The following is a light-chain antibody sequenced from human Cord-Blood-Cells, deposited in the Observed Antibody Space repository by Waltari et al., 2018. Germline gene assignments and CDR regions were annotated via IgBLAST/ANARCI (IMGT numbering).Light chain of an antibody. CDR2: GAS. CDR3: QQLNNVST. CDR1: QSVSSN. J-gene: IGKJ1*01. V-gene: IGKV3-15*01. Sequence: EIVMTQSPATLSVSPGERATLSCRASQSVSSNLTWYQQKPGQAPRLLIYGASTRSTGIPARFSGSESGTEYKLTISSMTSEDFAVYYWQQLNNVSTCSPGAKVEIK.